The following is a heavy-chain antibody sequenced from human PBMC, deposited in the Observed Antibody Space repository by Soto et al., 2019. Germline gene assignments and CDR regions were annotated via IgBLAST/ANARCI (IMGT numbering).Heavy chain of an antibody. CDR1: GFTFSSYW. J-gene: IGHJ4*02. D-gene: IGHD1-26*01. V-gene: IGHV3-7*01. CDR3: VRDFDPSGSYYKYFDY. Sequence: EVQLVESGGGLVQPGGSLRLSCAASGFTFSSYWMSWVRQAPGKGLEWVANIKEDGSEKYYVDSVKGRFTISRDNAKNSLYLQMNGLRDEDTAVYYCVRDFDPSGSYYKYFDYWGQGTLVTVS. CDR2: IKEDGSEK.